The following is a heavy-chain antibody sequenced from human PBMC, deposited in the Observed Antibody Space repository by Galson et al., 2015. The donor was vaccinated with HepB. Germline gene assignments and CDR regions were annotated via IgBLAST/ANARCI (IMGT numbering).Heavy chain of an antibody. J-gene: IGHJ5*02. V-gene: IGHV3-48*03. Sequence: SLRLSCAASGFTFSSYEMNWVRQAPGKGLEWVSYISSSGSTIYYADSVKGRFTISRDNAKNSLYLQMNSLRAEDTAVYYCARDLFYVSLGKSGLGGFDPWGQGALVTVSS. CDR2: ISSSGSTI. CDR3: ARDLFYVSLGKSGLGGFDP. D-gene: IGHD3-16*01. CDR1: GFTFSSYE.